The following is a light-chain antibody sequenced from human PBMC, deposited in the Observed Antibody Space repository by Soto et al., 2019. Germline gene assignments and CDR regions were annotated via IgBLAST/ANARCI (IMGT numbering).Light chain of an antibody. Sequence: DIMMTQSPDSLAVSLGERATINCKSSQSVLYTSNNKNYLAWYQQQPGQSPKLLIYWASTRESGVPDRFSGSGSGTDFTLSISGLQAEDVAVYYCQQYYVSPPTFGQGTKVEIK. V-gene: IGKV4-1*01. CDR3: QQYYVSPPT. CDR1: QSVLYTSNNKNY. CDR2: WAS. J-gene: IGKJ1*01.